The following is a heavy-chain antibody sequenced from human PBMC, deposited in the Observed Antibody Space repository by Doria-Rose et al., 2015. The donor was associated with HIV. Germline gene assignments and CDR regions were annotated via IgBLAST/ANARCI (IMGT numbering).Heavy chain of an antibody. D-gene: IGHD6-13*01. V-gene: IGHV2-26*01. Sequence: QVTLKESGPVLVKPTETLTLTCTVSGVSLSSPGMGVSWIRQPPGKALEWLANIFSDDERSYNTSLNSRLTISRGTSKGQVVLTMTDMDPVDTATYYCARIKSSRWYHKYYFDFWGQGTLVIVSA. CDR1: GVSLSSPGMG. CDR2: IFSDDER. J-gene: IGHJ4*02. CDR3: ARIKSSRWYHKYYFDF.